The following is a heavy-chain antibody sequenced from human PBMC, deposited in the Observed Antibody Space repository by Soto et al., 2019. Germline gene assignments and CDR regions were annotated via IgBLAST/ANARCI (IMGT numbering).Heavy chain of an antibody. CDR2: IYHRGST. CDR1: DSSISGAFY. Sequence: SETLSLTCDVSDSSISGAFYWGWVRQSPGKGLEWIGSIYHRGSTYYNPSLKSRVTISIDTSENHFSLELNSVTAADTGLYYCARDLVYYGNYYYTMDVWGQGITVTVSS. V-gene: IGHV4-38-2*02. J-gene: IGHJ6*02. D-gene: IGHD3-16*01. CDR3: ARDLVYYGNYYYTMDV.